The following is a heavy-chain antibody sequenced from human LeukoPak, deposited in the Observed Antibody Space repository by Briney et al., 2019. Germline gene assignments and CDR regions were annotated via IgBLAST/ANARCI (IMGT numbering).Heavy chain of an antibody. V-gene: IGHV4-61*02. CDR3: ARDPAVAGYFDY. J-gene: IGHJ4*02. Sequence: SETLSLTCTVSGGSISSGSYYWSWIRQPAGKGLEWIGRIYTSGSTNYNPSLKSRVTMSVDTSKNQFSLKLSSVTAADTAVYYCARDPAVAGYFDYWGQGTLVTVSS. D-gene: IGHD6-19*01. CDR2: IYTSGST. CDR1: GGSISSGSYY.